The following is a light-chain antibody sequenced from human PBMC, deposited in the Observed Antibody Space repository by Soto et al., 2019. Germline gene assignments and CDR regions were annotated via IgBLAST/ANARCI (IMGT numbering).Light chain of an antibody. CDR2: VTS. CDR1: QGLSDS. Sequence: DIQMTQSPSSVSASVGDRVTITCWATQGLSDSLAWYQQKPGKAPKLLISVTSRLQSGVPSRFSGSASGTDFTLTIDRLQPEDLATYYCQQGHNWPLTFGQGTRLEIK. J-gene: IGKJ5*01. CDR3: QQGHNWPLT. V-gene: IGKV1-12*01.